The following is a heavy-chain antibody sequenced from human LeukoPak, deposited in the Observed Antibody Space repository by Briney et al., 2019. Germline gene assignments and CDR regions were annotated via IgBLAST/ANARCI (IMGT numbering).Heavy chain of an antibody. CDR3: AESMATSDY. Sequence: SETLSLTCAVYGGSFSGYYWGWIRQPPGKGLEWIGEINHSGSTNYNPSLKSRVTISVDTSKNQFSLKLSSVTAADTAVYYCAESMATSDYWGQGTLVTVSS. CDR1: GGSFSGYY. J-gene: IGHJ4*02. D-gene: IGHD5-24*01. V-gene: IGHV4-34*01. CDR2: INHSGST.